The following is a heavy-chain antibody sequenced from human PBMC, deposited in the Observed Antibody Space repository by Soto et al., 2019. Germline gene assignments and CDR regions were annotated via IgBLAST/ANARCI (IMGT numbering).Heavy chain of an antibody. CDR1: GYTFTSYG. V-gene: IGHV1-18*01. CDR3: ARDGRHLRLGSGYSYGGY. Sequence: QVQLVQSGAEVKKPGASVKVSCKASGYTFTSYGISWVRQAPGQGLEWMGWISAYNGNTNYAQKLQGRVTMTTDTXTXTXXMELRSLRSDDTAVYYCARDGRHLRLGSGYSYGGYWGQGTLVTVSS. CDR2: ISAYNGNT. D-gene: IGHD3-22*01. J-gene: IGHJ4*02.